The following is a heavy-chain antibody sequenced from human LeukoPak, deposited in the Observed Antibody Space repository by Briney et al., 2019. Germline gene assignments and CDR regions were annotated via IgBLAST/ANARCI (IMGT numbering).Heavy chain of an antibody. CDR1: GGSFSGYY. J-gene: IGHJ6*03. Sequence: RPSETLSLTCAVYGGSFSGYYWSWIRQPPGKGLEWIGEINHSGSTNYNPSLKSRVTISVDTSKNQFSLKLSSVTAADTTVYYCARHPRYYGSGSQRANYYMDVWGKGTTVTISS. D-gene: IGHD3-10*01. CDR2: INHSGST. V-gene: IGHV4-34*01. CDR3: ARHPRYYGSGSQRANYYMDV.